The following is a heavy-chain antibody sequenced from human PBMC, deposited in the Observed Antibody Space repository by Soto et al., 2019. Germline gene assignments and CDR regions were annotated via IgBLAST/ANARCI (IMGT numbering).Heavy chain of an antibody. CDR1: GYTLTELS. J-gene: IGHJ4*02. Sequence: AAVQVSCTVSGYTLTELSMHWVRQAPGKGLEWMGGFDPEDGETIYAQKFQGRVTMTEDTSTDTAYMELSSLRSEDTAVYYCATEISLGHYVDYGRQGRLITVS. V-gene: IGHV1-24*01. CDR3: ATEISLGHYVDY. D-gene: IGHD3-16*01. CDR2: FDPEDGET.